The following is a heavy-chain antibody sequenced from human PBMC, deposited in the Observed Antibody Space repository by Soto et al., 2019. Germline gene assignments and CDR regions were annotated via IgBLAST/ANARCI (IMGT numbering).Heavy chain of an antibody. J-gene: IGHJ6*02. Sequence: EVQLLESGGDLVQPGGSLRLSCSATGFTFRTYGMAWVRQAPGKGLEWVSGISETGKNTNYADSVRGRFTISRNNSKNTPYLLMNTLRAEDTAVYYCAKDRATNFGVIWKYGMDVWGPGTTVSVSS. CDR3: AKDRATNFGVIWKYGMDV. V-gene: IGHV3-23*01. CDR1: GFTFRTYG. D-gene: IGHD3-3*01. CDR2: ISETGKNT.